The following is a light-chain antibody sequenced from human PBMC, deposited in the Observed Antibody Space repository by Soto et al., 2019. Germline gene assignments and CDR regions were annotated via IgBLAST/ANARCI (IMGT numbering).Light chain of an antibody. CDR2: GAS. Sequence: TLLTQSPGTLSLSPGERAALSCRASQSVSSSDLAWYQQKPGQAPWLLIYGASSRATGIPDRFSGSGSGTDFTLTISGLESEDFAVYYCQQYGRSPLTFGPGTKVDIK. J-gene: IGKJ3*01. CDR1: QSVSSSD. CDR3: QQYGRSPLT. V-gene: IGKV3-20*01.